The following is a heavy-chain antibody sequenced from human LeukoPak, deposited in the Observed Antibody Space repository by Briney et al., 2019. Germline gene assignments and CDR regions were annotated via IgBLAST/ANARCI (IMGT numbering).Heavy chain of an antibody. CDR1: GFTVSSNY. CDR2: ISSSSRHI. CDR3: ARDRNYGDFPFDY. D-gene: IGHD4-17*01. Sequence: GGSLRLSCAASGFTVSSNYMSWVRQAPGKGLEWVSSISSSSRHIYYADSVKGRFTISRDNAKNSLYLQMNSLRAEDTAVYYCARDRNYGDFPFDYWGQGTLVTVSS. J-gene: IGHJ4*02. V-gene: IGHV3-21*01.